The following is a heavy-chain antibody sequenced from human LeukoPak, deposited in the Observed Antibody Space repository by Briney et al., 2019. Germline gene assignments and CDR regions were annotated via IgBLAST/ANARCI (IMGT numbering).Heavy chain of an antibody. Sequence: SETLSLNCTVSGRSISSSNSYWGWIRQPPGKGLEWIGSIYYSGNTYYNASLKSQVSISIDTSKNQFSLKLTSVTAADTAVYYCARQTGSGLFILPGGQGTLVTVSS. J-gene: IGHJ4*02. V-gene: IGHV4-39*01. CDR1: GRSISSSNSY. CDR3: ARQTGSGLFILP. D-gene: IGHD3/OR15-3a*01. CDR2: IYYSGNT.